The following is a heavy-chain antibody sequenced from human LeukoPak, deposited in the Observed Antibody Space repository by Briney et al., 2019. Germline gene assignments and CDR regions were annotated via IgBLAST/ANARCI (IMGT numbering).Heavy chain of an antibody. CDR3: TTVDIVVVPAAMWAFFDY. CDR1: GFTFSTYA. V-gene: IGHV3-15*01. J-gene: IGHJ4*02. D-gene: IGHD2-2*01. CDR2: IKSKTDGGTT. Sequence: GGSLRLSCADSGFTFSTYAMSWVRQAPGKGLEWVGRIKSKTDGGTTDYAAPVKGRFTISRDDSKNTLYLQMNSLKTEDTAVYYCTTVDIVVVPAAMWAFFDYWGQGTLVTVSS.